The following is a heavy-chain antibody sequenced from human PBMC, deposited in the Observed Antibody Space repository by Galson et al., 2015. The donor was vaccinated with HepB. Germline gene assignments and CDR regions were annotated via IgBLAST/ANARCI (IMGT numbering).Heavy chain of an antibody. Sequence: SVKVSCKASGYTFTSYYMHWVRQAPGQGLEWMGGIIPIFGTANYAQKFQGRVTITADESTSTAYMELSSLRSEDTAVYYCASRYGGYLSYFDYWGQGTLVTVSS. J-gene: IGHJ4*02. CDR2: IIPIFGTA. D-gene: IGHD5-12*01. CDR3: ASRYGGYLSYFDY. V-gene: IGHV1-69*13. CDR1: GYTFTSYY.